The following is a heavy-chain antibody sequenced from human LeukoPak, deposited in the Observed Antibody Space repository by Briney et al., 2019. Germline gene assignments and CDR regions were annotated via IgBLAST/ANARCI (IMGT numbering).Heavy chain of an antibody. CDR3: ARDHNDGYNFY. CDR2: IKEDGSAT. D-gene: IGHD3-22*01. J-gene: IGHJ4*02. CDR1: GFGFSSDW. V-gene: IGHV3-7*01. Sequence: PEGSLRLSCVASGFGFSSDWMTWVRQAPGKGLEWVANIKEDGSATYYADSVKGRFITSRDNAKNSLYLQMNSLRVEDTAVYFCARDHNDGYNFYWGQGAVVTVSS.